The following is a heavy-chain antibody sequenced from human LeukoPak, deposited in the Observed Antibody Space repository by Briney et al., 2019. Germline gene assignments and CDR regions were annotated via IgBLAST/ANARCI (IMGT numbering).Heavy chain of an antibody. J-gene: IGHJ4*02. Sequence: ASVKVSCKASGYTFTSYYMHWVRQAPGQGLEWMGWISAYNGNTNYAQKLQGRVTMTTDTSTSTAYMELRSLRSDDTAVYYCARALDGSGSLWGQGTLVTVSS. D-gene: IGHD3-10*01. CDR1: GYTFTSYY. V-gene: IGHV1-18*04. CDR2: ISAYNGNT. CDR3: ARALDGSGSL.